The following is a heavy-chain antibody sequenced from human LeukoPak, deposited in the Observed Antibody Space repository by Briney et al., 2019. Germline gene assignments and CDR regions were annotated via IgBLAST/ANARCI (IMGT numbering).Heavy chain of an antibody. Sequence: PGGSLRLSCAASGFTFSSYSMNWVRQAPGKGLEWVSYISSSSSTIYYADSVKGRFTISGDNAKNSLYLQMNSLRAEDTAVYYCAREFWGSGSYHDAFDIWGQGTMVTVSS. V-gene: IGHV3-48*01. CDR1: GFTFSSYS. J-gene: IGHJ3*02. D-gene: IGHD1-26*01. CDR2: ISSSSSTI. CDR3: AREFWGSGSYHDAFDI.